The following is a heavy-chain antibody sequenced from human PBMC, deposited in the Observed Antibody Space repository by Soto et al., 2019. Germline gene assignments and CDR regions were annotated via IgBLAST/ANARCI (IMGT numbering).Heavy chain of an antibody. CDR1: GFIFSNYN. CDR2: INTGSSTT. CDR3: ARDREDFRRIFDC. J-gene: IGHJ4*02. V-gene: IGHV3-48*01. Sequence: EVQLVESGGGLVQPGGSLRLSCAASGFIFSNYNMNWVRQAPGKGLEWIAYINTGSSTTSYADSVKGRFTISRENAKNSLYLHMNSLGAEDTAVYYCARDREDFRRIFDCWGRGTLVSVSS.